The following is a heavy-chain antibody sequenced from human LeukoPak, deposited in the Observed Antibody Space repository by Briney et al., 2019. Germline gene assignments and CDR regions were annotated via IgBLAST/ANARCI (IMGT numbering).Heavy chain of an antibody. CDR2: TYPGDSDT. D-gene: IGHD3-22*01. CDR1: GYSFTSYW. Sequence: GESLKISCXGSGYSFTSYWIGWVRQMPGKGLEWMGITYPGDSDTRYSPSFQGQVTISADKSISTAYLQWRSLKASDTAMYYCARLYDSSGQYFDCWGQGTLVTVSS. V-gene: IGHV5-51*01. J-gene: IGHJ4*02. CDR3: ARLYDSSGQYFDC.